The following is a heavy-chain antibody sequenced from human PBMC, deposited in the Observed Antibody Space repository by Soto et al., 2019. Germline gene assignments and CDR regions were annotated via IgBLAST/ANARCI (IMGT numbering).Heavy chain of an antibody. J-gene: IGHJ4*02. CDR2: IYHTGNT. D-gene: IGHD1-26*01. Sequence: PSETLSLTCTVSGGSISNSRYYWAWIRQPPGKGLEWIGSIYHTGNTYYNPSLRSRVTISVDTSKNQFSLKLTSVTAADTAVYYGARATFPDSGNYLYRGQGTLVTVSS. CDR3: ARATFPDSGNYLY. V-gene: IGHV4-39*01. CDR1: GGSISNSRYY.